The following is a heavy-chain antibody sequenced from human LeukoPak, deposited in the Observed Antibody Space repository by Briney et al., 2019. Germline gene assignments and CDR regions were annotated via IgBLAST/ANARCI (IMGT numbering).Heavy chain of an antibody. Sequence: GGSLRLSCAASGFTFSSYWMHWVRQAPGKGLEWVANIKEDGSEKHYVDSVKGRFTISRDNAENSLYLQMNSLRAEDTAVYYCARDMTMVGRYDPWGQGTLVTVSS. D-gene: IGHD4/OR15-4a*01. CDR1: GFTFSSYW. J-gene: IGHJ5*02. V-gene: IGHV3-7*03. CDR3: ARDMTMVGRYDP. CDR2: IKEDGSEK.